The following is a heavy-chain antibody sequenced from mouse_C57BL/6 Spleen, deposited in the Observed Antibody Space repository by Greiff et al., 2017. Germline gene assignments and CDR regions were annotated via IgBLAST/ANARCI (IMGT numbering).Heavy chain of an antibody. J-gene: IGHJ2*01. CDR1: GFTFSSYA. CDR3: ARERGNYFDY. CDR2: ISDGGSYT. V-gene: IGHV5-4*01. D-gene: IGHD2-14*01. Sequence: EVQLQESGGGLVKPGGSLKLSCAASGFTFSSYAMSWVRQTPEKRLEWVATISDGGSYTYYPDNVKGRFTISRDNAKNNLYLQMSHLKSEDTAMYYCARERGNYFDYWGQGTTLTVSS.